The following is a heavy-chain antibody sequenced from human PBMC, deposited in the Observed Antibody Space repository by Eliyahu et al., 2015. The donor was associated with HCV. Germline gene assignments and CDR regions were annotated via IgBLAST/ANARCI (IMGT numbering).Heavy chain of an antibody. CDR1: ASTVSSNF. CDR2: LYXDGTT. Sequence: EVQLVESGGGLIQPGGSLXXSCSASASTVSSNFXXWVRQPPGKXLEWISMLYXDGTTHYADSAKGRFTISRDNSKNTLYLQMNSLRDEDTAVYYCARWDGISYDLWGQGTLVTVSS. CDR3: ARWDGISYDL. J-gene: IGHJ4*02. V-gene: IGHV3-53*01. D-gene: IGHD3/OR15-3a*01.